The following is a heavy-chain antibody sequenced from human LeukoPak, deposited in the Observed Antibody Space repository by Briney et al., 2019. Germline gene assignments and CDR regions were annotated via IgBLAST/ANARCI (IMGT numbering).Heavy chain of an antibody. V-gene: IGHV3-21*01. CDR2: ISSSSGYI. CDR1: GGSISSYY. Sequence: PSETLSLTCTVSGGSISSYYWSWVRQAPGKGLEWVSSISSSSGYIYYADSVKGRFTISRDNAKNSLYLQMNSLRAEDTAVYYCARPDYYDSSYDYWGQGTLVTVSS. CDR3: ARPDYYDSSYDY. D-gene: IGHD3-22*01. J-gene: IGHJ4*02.